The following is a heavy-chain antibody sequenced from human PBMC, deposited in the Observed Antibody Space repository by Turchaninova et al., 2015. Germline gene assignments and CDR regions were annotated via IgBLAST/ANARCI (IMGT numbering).Heavy chain of an antibody. CDR1: GESFIGFY. J-gene: IGHJ6*03. Sequence: QVQLQQWGAGLLKPSETLSLTCAVYGESFIGFYWSWFRQPPKKGLEWIGEISHSGSTKYNPSRKSRVAISLDTTKNQFSLKLRSVTAAETAFYFCARVGAYYYYYYMYVWSEGAPVTVSS. D-gene: IGHD3-10*01. V-gene: IGHV4-34*01. CDR3: ARVGAYYYYYYMYV. CDR2: ISHSGST.